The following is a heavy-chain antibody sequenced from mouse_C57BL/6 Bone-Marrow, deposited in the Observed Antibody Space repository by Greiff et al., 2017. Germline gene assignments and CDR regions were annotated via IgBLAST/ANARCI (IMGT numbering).Heavy chain of an antibody. CDR1: GFTFSDYG. CDR3: ARPYYYGTLGYFDV. Sequence: EVKLVESGGGLVKPGGFLKLSCAASGFTFSDYGMHWVRQAPEKGLEWVAYISSGSSTIYYADTVKGRFTISRDNAKNTLFLQMTSLRSEDTAMYYCARPYYYGTLGYFDVWGTGTTVTVSS. V-gene: IGHV5-17*01. J-gene: IGHJ1*03. D-gene: IGHD1-1*01. CDR2: ISSGSSTI.